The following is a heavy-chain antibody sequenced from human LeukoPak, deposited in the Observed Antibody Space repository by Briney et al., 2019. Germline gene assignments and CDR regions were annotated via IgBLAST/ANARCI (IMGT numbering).Heavy chain of an antibody. Sequence: ASVKVSCKASGYTFTNYYMHWVRQAPGQGLEWMGIINPSGGTTSYAQKFQGRVTMTRDTSISTAYMELSRLRSDDTAVYYCARVLNPTYSSSWYVDDRGGFDYWGQGTLVTVSS. J-gene: IGHJ4*02. D-gene: IGHD6-13*01. CDR1: GYTFTNYY. CDR2: INPSGGTT. CDR3: ARVLNPTYSSSWYVDDRGGFDY. V-gene: IGHV1-46*01.